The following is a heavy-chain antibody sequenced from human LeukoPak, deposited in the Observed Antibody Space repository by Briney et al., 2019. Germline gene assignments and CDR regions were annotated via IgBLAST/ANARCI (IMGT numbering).Heavy chain of an antibody. CDR2: ISGSGGST. J-gene: IGHJ4*02. D-gene: IGHD2-15*01. Sequence: GGSLRLSCAASGFTFSSYGMSWVRQAPGKGLEWVSAISGSGGSTYYADSVKGRFTISRDNSKNTLYLQMNSLRAEDTAVYYCAKDTSGYCSGGSCQTFDYWGQGTLVTVSS. V-gene: IGHV3-23*01. CDR1: GFTFSSYG. CDR3: AKDTSGYCSGGSCQTFDY.